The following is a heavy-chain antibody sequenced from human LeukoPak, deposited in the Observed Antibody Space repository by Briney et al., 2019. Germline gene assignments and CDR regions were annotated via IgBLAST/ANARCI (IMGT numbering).Heavy chain of an antibody. Sequence: GGSLRLSCAASGFTFSSYAMSWVRQAPGKGLEWVSAISGSGGSTYYADSVKGRFTISRDNSKNTLYLQMNGLRAEDTAVYYCARHRYDYGLFWGQGTLVTVSS. V-gene: IGHV3-23*01. J-gene: IGHJ4*02. D-gene: IGHD4-17*01. CDR2: ISGSGGST. CDR1: GFTFSSYA. CDR3: ARHRYDYGLF.